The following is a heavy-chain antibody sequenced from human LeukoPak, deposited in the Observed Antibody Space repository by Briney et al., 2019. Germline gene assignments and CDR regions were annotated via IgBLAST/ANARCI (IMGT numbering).Heavy chain of an antibody. V-gene: IGHV1-18*01. CDR2: ISAYSGNT. CDR3: AREPGYSYGYEMVY. Sequence: ASVKVSCKASGYTCTSYGISWVRQAPGQGLEWMGWISAYSGNTNYAQKLQGRVTMTTDTSTSTAYMELRSLRSDDTAVYYCAREPGYSYGYEMVYWGQGTLVTVSS. CDR1: GYTCTSYG. J-gene: IGHJ4*02. D-gene: IGHD5-18*01.